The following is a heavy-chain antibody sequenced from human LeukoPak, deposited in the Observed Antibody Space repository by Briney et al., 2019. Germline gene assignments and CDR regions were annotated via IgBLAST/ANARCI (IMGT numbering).Heavy chain of an antibody. CDR1: GGSISSSSYY. CDR2: IYYSGST. J-gene: IGHJ5*02. D-gene: IGHD3-3*01. Sequence: SETLSLTCTVSGGSISSSSYYWGWIRQPPGKGPEWIGSIYYSGSTYYNPSLKSRVTISVDTSKNQFSLKLSSVTAADTAVYYCARPHGDFWSGYYVGSYWFDPWGQGTLVTVSS. CDR3: ARPHGDFWSGYYVGSYWFDP. V-gene: IGHV4-39*01.